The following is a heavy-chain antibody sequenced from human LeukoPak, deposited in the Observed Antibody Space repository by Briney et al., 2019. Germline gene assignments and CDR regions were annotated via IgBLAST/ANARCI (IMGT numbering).Heavy chain of an antibody. J-gene: IGHJ4*02. D-gene: IGHD5-18*01. CDR3: ARDRSPAPGRSYGRGHFDY. CDR2: INPSGGST. Sequence: GASVKVSCKASGYTFTSYYMHWVRQAPGQGLEWMGIINPSGGSTSYAQKFQGRVTMTRDMSTSTVYMDLNSLLSDDTAVYYCARDRSPAPGRSYGRGHFDYWGQGTLVTVSS. V-gene: IGHV1-46*01. CDR1: GYTFTSYY.